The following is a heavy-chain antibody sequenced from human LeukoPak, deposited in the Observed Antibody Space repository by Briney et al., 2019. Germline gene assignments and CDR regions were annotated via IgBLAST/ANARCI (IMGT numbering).Heavy chain of an antibody. CDR1: GFTFSSYW. V-gene: IGHV3-7*01. CDR3: ARAPGSSSSWSYFDF. CDR2: IKQDGSEK. D-gene: IGHD6-13*01. Sequence: GGSLRLSCAASGFTFSSYWMHWVRQAPGKGLEWVANIKQDGSEKYYVDSVKGRFTISRDNAKNSVHLQMSSLRPEDTGVYFCARAPGSSSSWSYFDFWGQGTLVTVSS. J-gene: IGHJ4*02.